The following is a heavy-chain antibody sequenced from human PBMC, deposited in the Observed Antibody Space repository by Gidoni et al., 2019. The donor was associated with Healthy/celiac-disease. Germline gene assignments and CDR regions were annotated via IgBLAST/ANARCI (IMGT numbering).Heavy chain of an antibody. J-gene: IGHJ6*02. Sequence: EVQLVESGGGLVQPGGSLSLSCAASGFTFSSYEMNWVRQAPGKGLEWVSYISSSGSTIYYADSVKGRFTISRDNAKNSLYLQMNSLRAEDTAVYYCARGGYDFWSGYYVWGQGTTVTVSS. D-gene: IGHD3-3*01. CDR1: GFTFSSYE. CDR3: ARGGYDFWSGYYV. V-gene: IGHV3-48*03. CDR2: ISSSGSTI.